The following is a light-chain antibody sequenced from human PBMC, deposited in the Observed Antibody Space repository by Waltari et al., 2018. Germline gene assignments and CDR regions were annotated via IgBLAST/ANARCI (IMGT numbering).Light chain of an antibody. Sequence: QLMLTQSPSASASLGASVKLTCTLSGGHSTYSIACHQQQPQKGPRYLMKVNSDGSHIKGDGIPDRFSGSSSGAERYLTISSLQSEDEADYYCQTGGFGIWVFGGGTKLTVL. V-gene: IGLV4-69*01. CDR3: QTGGFGIWV. CDR2: VNSDGSH. CDR1: GGHSTYS. J-gene: IGLJ3*02.